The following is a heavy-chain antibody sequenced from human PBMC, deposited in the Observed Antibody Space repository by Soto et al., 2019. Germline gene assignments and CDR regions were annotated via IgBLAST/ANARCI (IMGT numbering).Heavy chain of an antibody. D-gene: IGHD6-19*01. CDR3: AREVDQQWLGFGFDY. CDR2: INHSGST. V-gene: IGHV4-34*01. Sequence: QVQLQQWGAGLLKPSETLSLTCAVYGGSFSGYYWSWIRQPPGKGLEWIGEINHSGSTNYNPSLKSRVTISVDTSKNQFSLKLSSVTAADTAVYYCAREVDQQWLGFGFDYWGQGTLVTVSS. CDR1: GGSFSGYY. J-gene: IGHJ4*02.